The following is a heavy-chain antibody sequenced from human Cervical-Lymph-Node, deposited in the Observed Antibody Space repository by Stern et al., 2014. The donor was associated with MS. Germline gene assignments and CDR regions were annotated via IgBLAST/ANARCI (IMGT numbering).Heavy chain of an antibody. CDR3: AQIAGKTVAAY. D-gene: IGHD6-19*01. J-gene: IGHJ4*02. Sequence: EESGPTLVKPTQTLTLTCTFSGFSLGTSGVAVGWIRQPPGEALQWLAIIYWDDDKRYRPSLKSRLTITKDTSKKQVVLTMTNMDPLDTGTYYCAQIAGKTVAAYWGQGTLVTVSS. V-gene: IGHV2-5*02. CDR2: IYWDDDK. CDR1: GFSLGTSGVA.